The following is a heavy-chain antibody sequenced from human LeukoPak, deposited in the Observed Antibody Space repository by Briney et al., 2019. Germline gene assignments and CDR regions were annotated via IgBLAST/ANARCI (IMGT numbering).Heavy chain of an antibody. CDR2: INHSGST. D-gene: IGHD6-6*01. CDR3: ARSLIRGASSSLDY. Sequence: SETLSLTCAVYGGSFSGYYWSWIRQPPGKGLEWIGEINHSGSTNYNPALNSRVTISVDTSKNQFSLKLSSVTAADTAVYYCARSLIRGASSSLDYWGQGTLVTVSS. CDR1: GGSFSGYY. J-gene: IGHJ4*02. V-gene: IGHV4-34*01.